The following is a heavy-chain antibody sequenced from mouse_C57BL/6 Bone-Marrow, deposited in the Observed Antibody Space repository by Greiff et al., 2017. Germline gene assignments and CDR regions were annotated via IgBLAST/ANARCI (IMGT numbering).Heavy chain of an antibody. CDR2: IDPETGGT. J-gene: IGHJ1*03. CDR3: TRNYYDYDDGSGYFDV. V-gene: IGHV1-15*01. Sequence: QVQLQQSGAELVRPGASVTLSCKASGYTFTDYEMHWVKQTPVHGLEWIGAIDPETGGTAYNQKFKGKAILTADKSSSTDYMELRSLTSEDSGVYYCTRNYYDYDDGSGYFDVWGTGTTVTVSA. D-gene: IGHD2-4*01. CDR1: GYTFTDYE.